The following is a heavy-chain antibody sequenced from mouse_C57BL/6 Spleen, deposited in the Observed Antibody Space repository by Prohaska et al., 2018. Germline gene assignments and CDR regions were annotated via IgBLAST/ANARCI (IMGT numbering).Heavy chain of an antibody. D-gene: IGHD1-1*01. CDR3: MGCGSNDWYFDD. Sequence: EVQLLETGGGLVQPGGSRGLSCDGSGFNFSGFWMSWVRQTTRKTLEGIGDINSDGSARNYETSIKDRFTIFRDNDKSTLYLQMSNVRSEDTATYFCMGCGSNDWYFDDWGTGTTVTVSS. V-gene: IGHV11-2*01. J-gene: IGHJ1*03. CDR2: INSDGSAR. CDR1: GFNFSGFW.